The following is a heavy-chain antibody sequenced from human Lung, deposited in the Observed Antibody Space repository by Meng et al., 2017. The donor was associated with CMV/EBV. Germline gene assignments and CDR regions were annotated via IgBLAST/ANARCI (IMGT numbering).Heavy chain of an antibody. D-gene: IGHD7-27*01. J-gene: IGHJ6*02. Sequence: LTCAASGFTFSIYWMSWVRQAPGKGLEWVANINQDGCEKYYVDSVAGRITISRENGKESLYLPMNALRAEETAVYYCARRPWVLDVWGQGTTVTVSS. V-gene: IGHV3-7*01. CDR1: GFTFSIYW. CDR2: INQDGCEK. CDR3: ARRPWVLDV.